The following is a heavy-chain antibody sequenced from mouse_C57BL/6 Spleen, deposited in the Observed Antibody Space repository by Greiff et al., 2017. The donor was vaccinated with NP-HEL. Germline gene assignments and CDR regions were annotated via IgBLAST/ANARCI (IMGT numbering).Heavy chain of an antibody. J-gene: IGHJ4*01. CDR3: ARRGDDYGGDYAMDY. D-gene: IGHD2-4*01. V-gene: IGHV2-2*01. CDR1: GFSLTSYG. Sequence: QVQLQQSGPGLVQPSQSLSITCTVSGFSLTSYGVHWVRQSPGKGLEWLGVIWSGGSTDYNAAFISRLSISKDNTKSQVFFKMNSLQAGDTAIYYWARRGDDYGGDYAMDYWGQGTSVTVSS. CDR2: IWSGGST.